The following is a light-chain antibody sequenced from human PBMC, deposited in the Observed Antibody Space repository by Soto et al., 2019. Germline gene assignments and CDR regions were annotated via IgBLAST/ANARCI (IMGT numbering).Light chain of an antibody. J-gene: IGLJ3*02. Sequence: QSVLTQPASVSGSPGQSITISCTGTSSDVGGYNYVSWYQQHPGKAPKLMIYDVSNRPSGVSNRFSGSKSGNTASLTISGLQAEEEADYYCSSHTSSSTWVFGGGIKLTVL. V-gene: IGLV2-14*01. CDR1: SSDVGGYNY. CDR2: DVS. CDR3: SSHTSSSTWV.